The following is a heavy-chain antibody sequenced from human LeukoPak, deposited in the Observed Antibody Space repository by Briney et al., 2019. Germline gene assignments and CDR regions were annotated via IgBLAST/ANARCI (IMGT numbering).Heavy chain of an antibody. CDR3: ARVVSGRGSLYSYYYYMDV. CDR2: IYSGGRT. J-gene: IGHJ6*03. CDR1: GFTVSSNY. Sequence: QAGGSLRLSCAASGFTVSSNYMIWVRQAPGKGLEWVSVIYSGGRTYYVDSVKGRFTISRDISKNTLYLQMNSLRAEDTAVYYCARVVSGRGSLYSYYYYMDVWGKGTTVTISS. V-gene: IGHV3-53*01. D-gene: IGHD2-2*01.